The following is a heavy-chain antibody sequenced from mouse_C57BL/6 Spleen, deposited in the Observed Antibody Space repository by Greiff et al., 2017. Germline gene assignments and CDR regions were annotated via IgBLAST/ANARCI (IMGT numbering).Heavy chain of an antibody. CDR3: ASAHYYGSSYGYFDV. V-gene: IGHV1-82*01. CDR1: GYAFSSSW. Sequence: QVQLQQSGAELMKPGASVNLSCKASGYAFSSSWMNWVKQRPGKGLEWIGRIYPGDGDTNYNGKFKGKATLTADKSSSTAYMQLSSLTSEDSAVYFCASAHYYGSSYGYFDVWGTGTTVTVSS. J-gene: IGHJ1*03. CDR2: IYPGDGDT. D-gene: IGHD1-1*01.